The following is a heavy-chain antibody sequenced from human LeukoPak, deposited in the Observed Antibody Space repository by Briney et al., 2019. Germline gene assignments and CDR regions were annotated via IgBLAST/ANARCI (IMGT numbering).Heavy chain of an antibody. CDR2: IGGSNGIT. V-gene: IGHV3-23*01. CDR3: AKAGSSWTFDY. D-gene: IGHD6-13*01. Sequence: PGGSLRLSCAASRFTFNSYAMSWVRQAPGKGLEWVSVIGGSNGITFYVGSVKGRFTISRDNSKDTLYLQMNSLRAEDTAVYYCAKAGSSWTFDYWGQGTLVAVSS. CDR1: RFTFNSYA. J-gene: IGHJ4*02.